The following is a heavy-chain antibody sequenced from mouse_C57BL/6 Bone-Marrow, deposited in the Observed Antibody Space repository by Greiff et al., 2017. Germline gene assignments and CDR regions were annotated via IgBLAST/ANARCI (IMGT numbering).Heavy chain of an antibody. CDR2: IYPGDGDT. V-gene: IGHV1-82*01. Sequence: VKLQESGPELVKPGASVKISCKASGYAFSSSWMNWVKQRPGKGLEWIGRIYPGDGDTNYNGKFKGKATLTADKSSSTAYVQLSSLTSEDSAVYFCARSDYYGSSSWFAYWGQGTRVTVSA. D-gene: IGHD1-1*01. CDR3: ARSDYYGSSSWFAY. CDR1: GYAFSSSW. J-gene: IGHJ3*01.